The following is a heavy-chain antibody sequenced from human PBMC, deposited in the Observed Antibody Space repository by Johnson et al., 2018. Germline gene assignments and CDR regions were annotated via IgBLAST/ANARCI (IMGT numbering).Heavy chain of an antibody. CDR2: ITYDGSNK. Sequence: QVQLVQSGGGVVQPGTSLRLSCAASGFTFRNYAMHWVRQAPGRGLEWVAVITYDGSNKYYADSVKGRFTISRDNSKNTLDLQMNSLRAEDTAVYYCATARYCSGGSCTRVYYYGMDVWGQGTTVTVSS. CDR3: ATARYCSGGSCTRVYYYGMDV. J-gene: IGHJ6*02. V-gene: IGHV3-30*03. D-gene: IGHD2-15*01. CDR1: GFTFRNYA.